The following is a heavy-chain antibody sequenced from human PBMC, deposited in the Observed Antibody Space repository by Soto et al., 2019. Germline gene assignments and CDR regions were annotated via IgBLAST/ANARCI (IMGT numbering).Heavy chain of an antibody. V-gene: IGHV3-7*03. CDR3: AGGSGWLIDY. Sequence: EVQLVESGGGLVQPGGSLRLSCEASGFSFSSYWMNWVRQAPGKGLEWVAIIKKDGSVKYYVDSVKGRFTISRDNAKNSLYLQMNGPRAEDTAVYYCAGGSGWLIDYGGRGTLVTVSS. J-gene: IGHJ4*02. CDR1: GFSFSSYW. CDR2: IKKDGSVK. D-gene: IGHD6-19*01.